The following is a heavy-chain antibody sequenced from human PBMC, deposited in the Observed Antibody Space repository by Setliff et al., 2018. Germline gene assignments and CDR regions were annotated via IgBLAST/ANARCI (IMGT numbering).Heavy chain of an antibody. J-gene: IGHJ4*02. Sequence: GGSLRLSCAASGFTFSNYWMSWVRQAPGKGLEWVANIKQDGSEEYYVDSVKGRFTISRDNAKNSLYLQMNSLRAEDTAVYYCARDLKFFGVGPLHIDYWGQGTLVTVSS. D-gene: IGHD3-3*01. CDR3: ARDLKFFGVGPLHIDY. CDR1: GFTFSNYW. V-gene: IGHV3-7*01. CDR2: IKQDGSEE.